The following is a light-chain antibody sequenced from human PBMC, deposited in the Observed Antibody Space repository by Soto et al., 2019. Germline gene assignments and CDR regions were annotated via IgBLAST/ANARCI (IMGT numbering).Light chain of an antibody. CDR1: SSDVGGYNY. CDR2: EVS. Sequence: QSALTQPASVSGSPGQSITISCTGTSSDVGGYNYVSWYQHHPGKAPKLMIYEVSNRPSGVSNRFSGSKSGNTASLTISGLQAEDEADYYCSSYISSSTLIFGGGTKVTVL. V-gene: IGLV2-14*01. J-gene: IGLJ2*01. CDR3: SSYISSSTLI.